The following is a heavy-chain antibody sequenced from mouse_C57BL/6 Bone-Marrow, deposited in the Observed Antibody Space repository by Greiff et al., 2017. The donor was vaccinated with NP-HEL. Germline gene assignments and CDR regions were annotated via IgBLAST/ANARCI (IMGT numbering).Heavy chain of an antibody. Sequence: EVKLEESGPGLVKPSQSLSLTCSVTGYSITSGYYWNWIRQFPGNKLEWMGYISYDGSNNYNPSLKNRISITRDTSKNQFFLKLNSMTTEDTATYYCARYYYGSSPYYFDYWGQGTTLTVSS. V-gene: IGHV3-6*01. CDR2: ISYDGSN. D-gene: IGHD1-1*01. J-gene: IGHJ2*01. CDR3: ARYYYGSSPYYFDY. CDR1: GYSITSGYY.